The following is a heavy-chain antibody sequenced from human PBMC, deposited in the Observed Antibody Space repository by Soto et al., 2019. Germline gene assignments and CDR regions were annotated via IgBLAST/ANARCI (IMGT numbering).Heavy chain of an antibody. D-gene: IGHD4-4*01. V-gene: IGHV1-2*02. Sequence: GESLKISCKASGYPFSDNQIHWLRRAPGQGLEWMGRINPKSDDTNYAQKFQGRVTMTRDTSIDTAYLELTGLTSDDTATYYCARKHSLDYIRWGLDPWGQGTLVTVSS. CDR1: GYPFSDNQ. CDR2: INPKSDDT. CDR3: ARKHSLDYIRWGLDP. J-gene: IGHJ5*02.